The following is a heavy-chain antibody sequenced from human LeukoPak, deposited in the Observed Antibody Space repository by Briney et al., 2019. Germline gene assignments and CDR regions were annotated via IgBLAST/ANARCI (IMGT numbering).Heavy chain of an antibody. CDR2: IYTRGST. J-gene: IGHJ3*02. V-gene: IGHV4-4*07. D-gene: IGHD1-26*01. CDR3: AREYLVGAISDAFDI. CDR1: GGCISSYY. Sequence: SETLSLTCTVSGGCISSYYWSWIRQPAGKGLEWIGRIYTRGSTNYNPSLKSRVTMSVDTSKNQFSLKLSSVTAADTAVYYCAREYLVGAISDAFDIWGQGTMVTVSS.